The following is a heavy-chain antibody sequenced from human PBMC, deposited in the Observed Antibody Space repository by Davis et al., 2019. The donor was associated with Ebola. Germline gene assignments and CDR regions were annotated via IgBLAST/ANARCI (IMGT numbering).Heavy chain of an antibody. Sequence: AASVKVSCKASGYTFTDYAFTWLRQAPGQGLEWMGWSSTYNGNTNYAQKLQGRVTMTTDTSTNTAHMELRSLTTDDTAVYYCARAASSLLNDFWGQGTLVTVPS. V-gene: IGHV1-18*01. J-gene: IGHJ4*02. D-gene: IGHD3-10*01. CDR3: ARAASSLLNDF. CDR1: GYTFTDYA. CDR2: SSTYNGNT.